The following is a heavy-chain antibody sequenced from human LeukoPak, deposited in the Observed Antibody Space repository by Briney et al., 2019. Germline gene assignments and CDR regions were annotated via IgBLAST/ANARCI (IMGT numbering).Heavy chain of an antibody. J-gene: IGHJ4*02. CDR3: ARDWYGDSYFDY. CDR1: GFTFSSYA. Sequence: GGSLRLSCAASGFTFSSYAMSWVRQAPGKGLEWVSFINWNGGTTGYADSVKGRFTISRDNAENSLYLQMNSLRAEDTAVYYCARDWYGDSYFDYWGQGTLVTVSS. D-gene: IGHD4-17*01. CDR2: INWNGGTT. V-gene: IGHV3-20*04.